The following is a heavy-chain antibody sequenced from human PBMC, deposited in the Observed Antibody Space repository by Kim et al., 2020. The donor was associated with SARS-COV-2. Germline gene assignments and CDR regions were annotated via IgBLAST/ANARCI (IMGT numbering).Heavy chain of an antibody. D-gene: IGHD3-10*01. V-gene: IGHV4-34*01. Sequence: SETLSLTCAVYGGSFSGYYWSWIRQPPGKGLEWIGEINHSGSTNYNPSLKSRVTISVDTSKNQFSLKLSSVTAADTAVYYCARVRVGYYGSGSYLDYWG. J-gene: IGHJ4*01. CDR1: GGSFSGYY. CDR3: ARVRVGYYGSGSYLDY. CDR2: INHSGST.